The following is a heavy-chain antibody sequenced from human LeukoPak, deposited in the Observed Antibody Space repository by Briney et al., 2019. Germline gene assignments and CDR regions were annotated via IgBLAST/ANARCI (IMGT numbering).Heavy chain of an antibody. V-gene: IGHV3-23*01. CDR1: GFTFSSYA. CDR2: ISGSGGST. D-gene: IGHD3-22*01. CDR3: AKEHGEHYLIGPLPSYSYDSSGYMFDY. Sequence: PGGSLRLSCAASGFTFSSYAMSWVRQAPGKGLEWVSAISGSGGSTYYADSVKGRFTSSRDNSKNTLYLQMNSLRAEDTAVYYCAKEHGEHYLIGPLPSYSYDSSGYMFDYWGQGTLVTVSS. J-gene: IGHJ4*02.